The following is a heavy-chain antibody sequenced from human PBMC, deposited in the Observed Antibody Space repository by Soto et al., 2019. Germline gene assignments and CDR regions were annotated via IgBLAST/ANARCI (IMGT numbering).Heavy chain of an antibody. CDR3: ARDHHRYSGYDYVDY. CDR1: GFSFSNYA. D-gene: IGHD5-12*01. V-gene: IGHV3-23*01. CDR2: ISGSGGNT. J-gene: IGHJ4*02. Sequence: PGGSLRLSCAASGFSFSNYAMSWVRQAPGKGLAWVSAISGSGGNTYYADSVRGRFTISRGNSKNTLYLQMNSLRAEDTAVYYCARDHHRYSGYDYVDYWGQGTLVTVSS.